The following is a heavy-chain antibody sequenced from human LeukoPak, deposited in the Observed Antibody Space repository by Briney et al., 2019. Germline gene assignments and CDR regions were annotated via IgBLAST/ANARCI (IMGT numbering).Heavy chain of an antibody. CDR2: IFHTGIA. V-gene: IGHV4-4*02. J-gene: IGHJ4*02. CDR1: GGSISSSNW. CDR3: ARGGSGWSPFDY. Sequence: SETLSLTCAVSGGSISSSNWWSWVRPTPEKGLEWIGEIFHTGIANYNPSLESRVTISIDKSKNQFSPKVISVTAADTAVYYCARGGSGWSPFDYWGQGTLVSVSS. D-gene: IGHD6-19*01.